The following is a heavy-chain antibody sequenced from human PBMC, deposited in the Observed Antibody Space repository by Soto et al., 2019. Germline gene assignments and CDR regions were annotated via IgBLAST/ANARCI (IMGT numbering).Heavy chain of an antibody. V-gene: IGHV4-59*12. CDR2: IHYSGGT. Sequence: SETLSLTCIVSGGSISSYYWSWIRQSPGKGLEWIGYIHYSGGTNYNPSLKSRVTISVDKSKNQFSLKLSSVTAADTAVYYCASVRGGYYYAMDVWGQGTTVTVSS. CDR1: GGSISSYY. J-gene: IGHJ6*02. D-gene: IGHD3-10*02. CDR3: ASVRGGYYYAMDV.